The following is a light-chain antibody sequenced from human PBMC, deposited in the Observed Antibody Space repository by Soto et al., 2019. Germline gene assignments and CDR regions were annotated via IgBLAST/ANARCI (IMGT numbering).Light chain of an antibody. CDR2: EVN. CDR1: TSDVGGYNY. V-gene: IGLV2-8*01. Sequence: QSALTQPPSPSGSPGQSVTISCTGTTSDVGGYNYVSWYQQHPGKAPKLMIYEVNKRPSGVPDRFSGSKSGTTASLTVSGLQAEDEADYYCSSYGGSNNYVVFGGGTKLTVL. CDR3: SSYGGSNNYVV. J-gene: IGLJ2*01.